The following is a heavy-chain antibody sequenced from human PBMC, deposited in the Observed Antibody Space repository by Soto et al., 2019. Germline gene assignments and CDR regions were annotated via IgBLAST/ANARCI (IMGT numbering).Heavy chain of an antibody. D-gene: IGHD3-16*01. CDR3: AKVLYGGSQHEGAEA. V-gene: IGHV3-30*18. CDR2: ISDDGSKE. CDR1: GFPFSSYG. J-gene: IGHJ5*02. Sequence: QVQLVESGGGVVQPGRSLRLSCAASGFPFSSYGMHWVRQVPGKGLEWAAVISDDGSKEWYADSVKGRFTISRDNSKNTLSLQMHRLRADDTAVYYCAKVLYGGSQHEGAEALGQGTLGTITS.